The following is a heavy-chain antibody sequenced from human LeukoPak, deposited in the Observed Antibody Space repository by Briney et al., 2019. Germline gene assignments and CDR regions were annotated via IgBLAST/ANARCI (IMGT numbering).Heavy chain of an antibody. V-gene: IGHV3-11*01. CDR3: ARASENSGSYYFAFDI. J-gene: IGHJ3*02. CDR1: GFTFSDYY. CDR2: ISSSDGTI. Sequence: GGSLRLSCAASGFTFSDYYMTWIRQAPGKGLEWVSYISSSDGTIYYADSVKGRFTISRDNAKNSLYLQMNSLRAEDTALYHCARASENSGSYYFAFDIWGQGTMVTVSS. D-gene: IGHD1-26*01.